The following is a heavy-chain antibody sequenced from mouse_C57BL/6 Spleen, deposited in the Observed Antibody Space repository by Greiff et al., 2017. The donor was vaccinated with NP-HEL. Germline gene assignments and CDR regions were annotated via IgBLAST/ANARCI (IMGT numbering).Heavy chain of an antibody. Sequence: EVKLMESGGGLVQPGGSLSLSCAASGFTFTDYYMSWVRQPPGKALEWLGFIRNKANGYTTEYSASVKGRFTISRDNSQSILYLQMNALRAEDRATYYCARSRGAMDYWGQGTSVTVSS. V-gene: IGHV7-3*01. CDR2: IRNKANGYTT. J-gene: IGHJ4*01. CDR1: GFTFTDYY. CDR3: ARSRGAMDY.